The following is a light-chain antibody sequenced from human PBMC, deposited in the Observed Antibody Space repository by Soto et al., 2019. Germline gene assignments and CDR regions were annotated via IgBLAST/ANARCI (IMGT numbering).Light chain of an antibody. J-gene: IGKJ2*01. V-gene: IGKV3-20*01. CDR1: QSVSSSY. CDR2: GAS. Sequence: DIVLTQSPGILSLSPGERATLSCRAGQSVSSSYLAWYQQKPGQAPRLLIYGASNRATGIPDRFSASGSKTNFTLTISRLEPEDFAVYYCQHYGSSPPYTFGQGTKLEI. CDR3: QHYGSSPPYT.